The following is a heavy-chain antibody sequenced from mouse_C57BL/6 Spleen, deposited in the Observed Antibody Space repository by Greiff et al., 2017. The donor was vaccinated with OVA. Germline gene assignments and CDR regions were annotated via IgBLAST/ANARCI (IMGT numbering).Heavy chain of an antibody. CDR1: GYTFTSYW. J-gene: IGHJ3*01. CDR2: INPSNGGT. D-gene: IGHD2-5*01. V-gene: IGHV1-53*01. CDR3: AKDSNYGAWFAY. Sequence: VKLQQPGTELVKPGASVKLSCKASGYTFTSYWMHWVKQRPGQGLEWIGNINPSNGGTNYNEKFKSKATLTVDKSSSTAYMQLSSLTSEDSAVYYCAKDSNYGAWFAYWGQGTLVTVSA.